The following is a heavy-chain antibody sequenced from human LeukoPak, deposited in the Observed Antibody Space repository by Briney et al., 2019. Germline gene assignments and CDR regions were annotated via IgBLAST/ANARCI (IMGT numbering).Heavy chain of an antibody. CDR1: GYTFTGYY. Sequence: ASVKDSCKASGYTFTGYYVHWVRQAPGQGLEWMGWIDPNSGDTNYAQKFQDWVIMTRDTSITTAYMELTRLRSDDTAMYYCARDSPFGMVTIALDYWGQGTLVTVSS. CDR2: IDPNSGDT. V-gene: IGHV1-2*04. CDR3: ARDSPFGMVTIALDY. J-gene: IGHJ4*02. D-gene: IGHD3-3*01.